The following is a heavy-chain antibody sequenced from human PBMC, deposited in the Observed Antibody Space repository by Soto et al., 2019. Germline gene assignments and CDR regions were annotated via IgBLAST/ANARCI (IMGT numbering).Heavy chain of an antibody. J-gene: IGHJ4*02. Sequence: PGGSLRLSCAASGFTFSSDWLHWVRQAPGKGLEWVSRINTDGSGTSYADSVKGRFTISRDNAKDTLYLQMNSLRVEDTAVYYCARGASGYGNFDYWGQGTLVTVSS. CDR3: ARGASGYGNFDY. D-gene: IGHD5-12*01. CDR1: GFTFSSDW. V-gene: IGHV3-74*01. CDR2: INTDGSGT.